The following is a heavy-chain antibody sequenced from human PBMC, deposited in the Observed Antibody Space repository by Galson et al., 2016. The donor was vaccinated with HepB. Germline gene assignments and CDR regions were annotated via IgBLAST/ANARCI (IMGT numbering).Heavy chain of an antibody. V-gene: IGHV1-2*02. CDR3: AREATSTVTADGGYGMDV. D-gene: IGHD1-26*01. CDR2: LNPKSGAT. CDR1: GYTFTDNY. Sequence: SVKVSCKASGYTFTDNYLHWVRQAPGHGLEWLGWLNPKSGATNYAQKFQGRVTVTSITSNRTVYLDLRRLRKDDTAVYFCAREATSTVTADGGYGMDVWGEGTTVIVSS. J-gene: IGHJ6*04.